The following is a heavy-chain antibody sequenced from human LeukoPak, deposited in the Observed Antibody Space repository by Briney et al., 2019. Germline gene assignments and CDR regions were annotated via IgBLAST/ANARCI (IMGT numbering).Heavy chain of an antibody. D-gene: IGHD5-18*01. CDR1: GYTFTGYY. CDR3: ARVGYSYGSAIDY. CDR2: INPNSGGT. V-gene: IGHV1-2*02. J-gene: IGHJ4*02. Sequence: ASVEVSCKASGYTFTGYYMHWVRQAPGQGLEWMGWINPNSGGTNYAQKFQGRVTMTRDTSISTAYMELSRLRSDDTAVYYCARVGYSYGSAIDYWGQGTLVTVSS.